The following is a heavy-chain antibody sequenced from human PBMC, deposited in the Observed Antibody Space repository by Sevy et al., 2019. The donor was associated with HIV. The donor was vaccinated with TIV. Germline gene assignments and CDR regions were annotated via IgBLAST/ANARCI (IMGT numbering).Heavy chain of an antibody. CDR2: IYTSGST. D-gene: IGHD6-13*01. V-gene: IGHV4-4*07. J-gene: IGHJ4*02. Sequence: SETLSLTCTVSGGSISSYYWSWIRQPAGKGLEWIGRIYTSGSTNYNPSLKSRVTMSVDTSKNQFSSKLSSVTAADTAVYYCARVGSSGSSWYNGFDYWGQGTLVTVSS. CDR1: GGSISSYY. CDR3: ARVGSSGSSWYNGFDY.